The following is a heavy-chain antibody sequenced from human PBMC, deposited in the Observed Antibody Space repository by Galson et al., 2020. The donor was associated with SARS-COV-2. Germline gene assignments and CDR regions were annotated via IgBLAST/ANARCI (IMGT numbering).Heavy chain of an antibody. Sequence: TGGSLRLSCAASGFTFSSYSMNWVRQAPGKGLEWVSSISSSSSYIYYADSVKGRFTISRDNAKNSLYQQMNSLRAEDTAVYYCASLPSNEAYYYYGMDVWGQGTTVTVSS. CDR1: GFTFSSYS. J-gene: IGHJ6*02. CDR3: ASLPSNEAYYYYGMDV. CDR2: ISSSSSYI. V-gene: IGHV3-21*01. D-gene: IGHD1-1*01.